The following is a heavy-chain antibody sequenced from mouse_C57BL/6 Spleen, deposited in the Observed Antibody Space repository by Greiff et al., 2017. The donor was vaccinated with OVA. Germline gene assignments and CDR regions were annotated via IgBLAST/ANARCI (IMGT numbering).Heavy chain of an antibody. V-gene: IGHV1-55*01. D-gene: IGHD2-3*01. CDR2: IYPGSGST. CDR3: ARSDGYYDAMDY. J-gene: IGHJ4*01. Sequence: VQLQQPGAELVKPGASVKMSCKASGYTFTSYWITWVKQRPGQGLEWIGDIYPGSGSTNYNEKFKSKATLTVDTSSSPAYMQLSSLTSEDSAVYYCARSDGYYDAMDYWGQGTSVTVSS. CDR1: GYTFTSYW.